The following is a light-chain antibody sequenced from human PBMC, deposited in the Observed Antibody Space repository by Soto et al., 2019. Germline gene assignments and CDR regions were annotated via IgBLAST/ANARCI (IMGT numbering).Light chain of an antibody. J-gene: IGKJ1*01. CDR1: QTISSW. V-gene: IGKV1-5*03. CDR2: KAS. CDR3: QQYNSYSEA. Sequence: DIQMTQSPSTLSGSVGDRVTITCRASQTISSWLAWYQQKPGKAPKLLSYKASTLKSGVPSRFSGSGSGTEFTLTISSLQPDDVATYYCQQYNSYSEAFGQGTKVEL.